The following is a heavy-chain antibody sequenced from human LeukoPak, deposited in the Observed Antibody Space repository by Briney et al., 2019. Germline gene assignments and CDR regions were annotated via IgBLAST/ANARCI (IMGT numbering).Heavy chain of an antibody. CDR1: GGSFSGYY. CDR2: INHSGST. J-gene: IGHJ1*01. V-gene: IGHV4-34*01. D-gene: IGHD1-14*01. CDR3: ARNFQHHGAFQH. Sequence: PSETLSLTCAVYGGSFSGYYWSWIRQPPGKGLEWIGEINHSGSTNYNPSLKSRVTISVDTSKNQFSLKLSSVTAADTAVYYCARNFQHHGAFQHWGQGTLVTVSS.